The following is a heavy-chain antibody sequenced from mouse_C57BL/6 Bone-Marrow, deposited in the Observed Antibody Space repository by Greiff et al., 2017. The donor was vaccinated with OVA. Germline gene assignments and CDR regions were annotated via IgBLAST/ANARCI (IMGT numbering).Heavy chain of an antibody. D-gene: IGHD1-1*01. V-gene: IGHV1-82*01. J-gene: IGHJ1*03. CDR2: IYPGDGDT. Sequence: VQLQQSGPELVKPGASVKISCKASGYAFSSSWMNWVKQRPGKGLEWIGRIYPGDGDTNYNGKFKGKATLTADKSSSTAYMQLSSLTSEDSAVYFCARAYYGSSPYWYFDVWGTGTTVTVSS. CDR3: ARAYYGSSPYWYFDV. CDR1: GYAFSSSW.